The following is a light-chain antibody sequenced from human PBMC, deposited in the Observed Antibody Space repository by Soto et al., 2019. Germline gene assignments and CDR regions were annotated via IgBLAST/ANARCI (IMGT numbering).Light chain of an antibody. CDR3: SSYTTSSSDV. Sequence: QSALTQPASVSGSPGQSITMSCTGTSSDVGGYDYVSWYQQHPGEVPKLIIFEVSSRPAWISNRFSASKSGNTASLTISGLQAEDEADYYCSSYTTSSSDVFGTGTKLTVL. CDR2: EVS. CDR1: SSDVGGYDY. J-gene: IGLJ1*01. V-gene: IGLV2-14*01.